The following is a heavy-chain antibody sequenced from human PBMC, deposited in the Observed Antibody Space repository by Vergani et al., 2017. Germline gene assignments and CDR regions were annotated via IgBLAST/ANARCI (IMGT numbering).Heavy chain of an antibody. CDR2: IESGGSA. CDR3: VRDQTAYDAFDI. D-gene: IGHD3-16*01. CDR1: GFTVSSNY. V-gene: IGHV3-66*02. Sequence: EVQLVESGGGLVQPGGSLRLSCAASGFTVSSNYMSWVRQAPGKGLEGVTVIESGGSAYYADSVKGRFTISRDNSRNTLYLQMNSLRAEDTAVYYCVRDQTAYDAFDIWGQGTMVTVSS. J-gene: IGHJ3*02.